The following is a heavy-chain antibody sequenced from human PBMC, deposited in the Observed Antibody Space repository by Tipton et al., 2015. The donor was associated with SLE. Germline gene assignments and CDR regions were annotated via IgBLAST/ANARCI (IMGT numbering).Heavy chain of an antibody. V-gene: IGHV4-39*07. Sequence: TLSLTCTVSGGSISSSSYYWGWIRQPPGKGLEWIGSIYYSGSTNYNPSLKSRVTMSVDTSKNQLSLKLTSVTAADTAVYYCARDDRGSGYHYRYDAFDIWGQGTMVTVSS. CDR1: GGSISSSSYY. D-gene: IGHD3-22*01. CDR3: ARDDRGSGYHYRYDAFDI. CDR2: IYYSGST. J-gene: IGHJ3*02.